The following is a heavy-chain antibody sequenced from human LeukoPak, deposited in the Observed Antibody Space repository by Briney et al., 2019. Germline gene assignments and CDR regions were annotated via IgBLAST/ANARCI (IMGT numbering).Heavy chain of an antibody. D-gene: IGHD3-10*01. J-gene: IGHJ4*02. CDR1: GGSFSGYY. CDR3: ARGRYYGSGSYYGRDY. V-gene: IGHV4-34*01. Sequence: ASETLSLTCAVYGGSFSGYYWSWIRQPPGKGLEWIGEINHSGSTNYNPSLKSRVTISVDTSKNQFSLKLSSVTAADTAVYYCARGRYYGSGSYYGRDYWGQGTPVTISS. CDR2: INHSGST.